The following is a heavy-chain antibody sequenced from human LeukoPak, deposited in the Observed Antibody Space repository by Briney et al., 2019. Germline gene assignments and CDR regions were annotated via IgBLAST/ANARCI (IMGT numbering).Heavy chain of an antibody. V-gene: IGHV2-70*11. CDR3: ARIQGQAYYFDY. Sequence: SGPALLPPTPPLTLTCTFAGFSLSTSGVCVSWIRQPPGKALEWLARIDWDDDKYYSTALKTRLTISKDTSKNQVVLTMTNMDPVDTATYYCARIQGQAYYFDYWGQGTLVTVSS. J-gene: IGHJ4*02. CDR2: IDWDDDK. CDR1: GFSLSTSGVC.